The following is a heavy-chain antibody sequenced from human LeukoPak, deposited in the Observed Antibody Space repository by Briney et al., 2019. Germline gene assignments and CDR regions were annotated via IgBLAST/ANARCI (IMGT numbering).Heavy chain of an antibody. Sequence: ASVKVSCKASGYTFTSYGISWVRQAPGQGLEWMGWISANNGNTNYAQKLQGGVTMTTDTSTSTAYMELRSLRSDDTAVYYCARDLTPYYGSGSYSTQDYWGQGTLVTVSS. V-gene: IGHV1-18*01. J-gene: IGHJ4*02. CDR3: ARDLTPYYGSGSYSTQDY. CDR2: ISANNGNT. D-gene: IGHD3-10*01. CDR1: GYTFTSYG.